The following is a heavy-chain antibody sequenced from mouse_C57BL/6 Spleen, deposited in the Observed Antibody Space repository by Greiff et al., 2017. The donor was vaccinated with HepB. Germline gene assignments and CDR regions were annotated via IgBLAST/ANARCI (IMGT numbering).Heavy chain of an antibody. D-gene: IGHD2-4*01. Sequence: LQESGPGLVKPFPALSLTCPFTGYFIHRWYFWDWIRQFPGKKLEWMGYISYDGSNNYNPSLKNRISITRDTSKNQFFLKLNSVTTEDTATYYCARYDYDWYFDVWGTGTTVTVSS. CDR1: GYFIHRWYF. J-gene: IGHJ1*03. CDR3: ARYDYDWYFDV. V-gene: IGHV3-6*01. CDR2: ISYDGSN.